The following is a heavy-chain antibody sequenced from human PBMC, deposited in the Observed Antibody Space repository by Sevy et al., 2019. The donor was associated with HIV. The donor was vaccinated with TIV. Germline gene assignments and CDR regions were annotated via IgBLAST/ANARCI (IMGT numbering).Heavy chain of an antibody. CDR2: IGYDGSNK. Sequence: GGSLRLSCAASGFAPSTYGMHWVRQAPGKGLEWVAVIGYDGSNKYYAHSVKGRFSISRDNSRNTLFLQMDGLRAEDTAVYYCARDPRMYGDYLLAYFDYWGQGTLVTVSS. V-gene: IGHV3-33*01. J-gene: IGHJ4*02. CDR3: ARDPRMYGDYLLAYFDY. CDR1: GFAPSTYG. D-gene: IGHD2-8*01.